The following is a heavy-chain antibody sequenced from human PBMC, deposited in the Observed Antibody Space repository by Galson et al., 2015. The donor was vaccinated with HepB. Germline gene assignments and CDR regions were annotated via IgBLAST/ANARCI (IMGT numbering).Heavy chain of an antibody. CDR2: IYFSGST. V-gene: IGHV4-59*08. Sequence: QVLLQESGPGLVKPSETLSLTCTVSGGSINSYYWSRIRQPPGKGLEWIGYIYFSGSTNYNPSLKSRVTMSVDMSKNQFSLKMNSVTAADTAVYYCASLSSSWYSDCWGQGTLVTVSS. CDR3: ASLSSSWYSDC. D-gene: IGHD6-13*01. CDR1: GGSINSYY. J-gene: IGHJ4*02.